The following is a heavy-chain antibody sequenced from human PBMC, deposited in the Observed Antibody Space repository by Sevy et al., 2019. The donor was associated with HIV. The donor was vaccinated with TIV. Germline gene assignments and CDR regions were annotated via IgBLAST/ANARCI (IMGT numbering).Heavy chain of an antibody. V-gene: IGHV3-30*18. CDR3: AKAGYCSSTSCLDWFDP. CDR2: ISYDGSNK. D-gene: IGHD2-2*01. Sequence: GGSLRLSCAASGFTFSDSWMTWVRQAPGKGLEWVAVISYDGSNKYYADSVKGRFTISRDNSKNTLYLQMNSLRAEDTAVYYCAKAGYCSSTSCLDWFDPWGQGTLVTVSS. J-gene: IGHJ5*02. CDR1: GFTFSDSW.